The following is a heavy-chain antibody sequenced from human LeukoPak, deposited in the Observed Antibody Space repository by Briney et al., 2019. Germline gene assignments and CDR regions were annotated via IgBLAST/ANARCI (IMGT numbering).Heavy chain of an antibody. V-gene: IGHV1-8*01. J-gene: IGHJ4*02. CDR1: GYTFTSYD. Sequence: ASVKVSCKASGYTFTSYDINWVRQATGQGLEWMGWMNPNSGNTGYAQKFQGRVTMTRNTSISTAYMELSSLRSEDTAVYYCARGPYGAVAVTFGNLDNWGQGTLVTVSS. CDR3: ARGPYGAVAVTFGNLDN. D-gene: IGHD6-19*01. CDR2: MNPNSGNT.